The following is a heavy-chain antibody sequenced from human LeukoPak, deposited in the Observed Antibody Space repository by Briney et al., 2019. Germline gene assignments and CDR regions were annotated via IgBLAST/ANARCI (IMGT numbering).Heavy chain of an antibody. V-gene: IGHV3-21*04. Sequence: GGSLRLSCAASGFTFSSYSMNWVRQAPGKGLEWVSSINSDSNYIYYADSVKGRFTISRDAKNSVYLQMNSLRAEDTALYYCAKDYGSGSYYAFDHWGQGTPVTVSS. CDR2: INSDSNYI. D-gene: IGHD3-10*01. CDR1: GFTFSSYS. CDR3: AKDYGSGSYYAFDH. J-gene: IGHJ4*02.